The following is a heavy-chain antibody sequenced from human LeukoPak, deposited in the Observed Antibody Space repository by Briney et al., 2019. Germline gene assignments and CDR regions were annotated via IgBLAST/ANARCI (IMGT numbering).Heavy chain of an antibody. J-gene: IGHJ4*02. CDR3: ARDPSSDFDY. CDR1: GYTLTELS. Sequence: ASVKVSCKVSGYTLTELSMHWVRQAPGQGLEWMGWINPNSGGTNYAQKFQGWVTMTRDTSISTAYMELSRLRSDDTAVYYCARDPSSDFDYWGQGTLVTVSS. CDR2: INPNSGGT. V-gene: IGHV1-2*04.